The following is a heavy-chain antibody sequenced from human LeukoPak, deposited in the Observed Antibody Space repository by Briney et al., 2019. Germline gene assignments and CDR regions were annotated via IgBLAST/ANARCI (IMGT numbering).Heavy chain of an antibody. CDR1: GGSISSGGYY. J-gene: IGHJ4*02. D-gene: IGHD1-1*01. Sequence: SKTLPLTCNVSGGSISSGGYYWSCIRQQPGKGLGWIGYIYYSGSTYYNPSLKSRVTISVDTSKNQFSLKLSSVTAADTAVYYCARERFTGTTSYWGQGTLVTVSS. CDR2: IYYSGST. V-gene: IGHV4-31*03. CDR3: ARERFTGTTSY.